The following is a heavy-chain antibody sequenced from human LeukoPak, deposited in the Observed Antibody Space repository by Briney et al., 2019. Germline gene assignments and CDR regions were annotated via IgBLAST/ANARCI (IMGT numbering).Heavy chain of an antibody. V-gene: IGHV1-46*01. D-gene: IGHD6-6*01. CDR1: GYTFTSNY. Sequence: ASVKVSCKAFGYTFTSNYMHWVRQAPGQGPEWMGVISPSGGSTTYAQKFQGRVTLARDMSTSTDYLELSSLRSDDTAVYYCASDGAARPIDYWGQGTLVTVSS. J-gene: IGHJ4*02. CDR3: ASDGAARPIDY. CDR2: ISPSGGST.